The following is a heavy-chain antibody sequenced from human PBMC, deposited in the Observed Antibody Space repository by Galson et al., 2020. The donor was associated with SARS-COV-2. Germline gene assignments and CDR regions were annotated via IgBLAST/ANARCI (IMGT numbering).Heavy chain of an antibody. CDR2: ISGSGGST. CDR1: GFTFSSYD. Sequence: GGSLRLSCAASGFTFSSYDMSWVRQAPGKGLEWVSAISGSGGSTYYAASVKGRFTISRDNSKNTLYLQMNSLRAEDTAVYYCAKVSLYYYDSSGYYSGPQCRSVVSYFDYWGQGTLVTVSS. CDR3: AKVSLYYYDSSGYYSGPQCRSVVSYFDY. V-gene: IGHV3-23*01. D-gene: IGHD3-22*01. J-gene: IGHJ4*02.